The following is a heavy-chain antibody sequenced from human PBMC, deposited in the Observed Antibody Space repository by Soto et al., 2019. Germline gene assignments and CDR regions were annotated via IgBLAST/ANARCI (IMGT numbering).Heavy chain of an antibody. D-gene: IGHD7-27*01. Sequence: SETLSLACTVSGGSIYTNDYYWGWIRQPPGGGLEWIGNIDYNGVTYWNRSLKSRGSISRDTSKNQFSLRLTSVTAADTAVYFGARGRYCLTGRCFPNWSDSWGQGARVTVSS. J-gene: IGHJ5*01. CDR3: ARGRYCLTGRCFPNWSDS. CDR2: IDYNGVT. CDR1: GGSIYTNDYY. V-gene: IGHV4-39*07.